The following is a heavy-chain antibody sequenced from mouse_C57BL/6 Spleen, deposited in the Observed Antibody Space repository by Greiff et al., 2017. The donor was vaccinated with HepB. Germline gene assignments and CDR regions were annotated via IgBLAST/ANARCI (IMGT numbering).Heavy chain of an antibody. D-gene: IGHD1-1*01. CDR3: ARRYYGSSYKYFDV. V-gene: IGHV5-6*02. Sequence: DVKLVESGGDLVKPGGSLKLSCAASGFTFSSYGMSWVRQTPDKRLEWVATISSGGSYTYYPDSVKGRFTISRDNAKNTLYLQMSSLKSEDTAMYYCARRYYGSSYKYFDVWGTGTTVTVSS. CDR1: GFTFSSYG. CDR2: ISSGGSYT. J-gene: IGHJ1*03.